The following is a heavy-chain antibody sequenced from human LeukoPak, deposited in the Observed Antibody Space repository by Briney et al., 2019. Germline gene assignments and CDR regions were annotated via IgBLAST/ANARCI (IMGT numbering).Heavy chain of an antibody. CDR1: GFTFSSYG. V-gene: IGHV3-33*01. Sequence: PGGSLRLSCAASGFTFSSYGMHWVRQAPGKGLEWVAVIWYDGSNKYYADSVKGRFTISRDNSKNMLYLQMNSLRAEDTAVYYCARDRRFNAFDIWGQGTMVTVSS. D-gene: IGHD5-24*01. CDR2: IWYDGSNK. J-gene: IGHJ3*02. CDR3: ARDRRFNAFDI.